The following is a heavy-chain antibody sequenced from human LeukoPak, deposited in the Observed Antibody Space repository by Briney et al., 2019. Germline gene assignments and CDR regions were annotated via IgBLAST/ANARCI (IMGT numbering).Heavy chain of an antibody. J-gene: IGHJ4*02. Sequence: GGSLRLSCAASGNYWMHWVRQAPGKGLVWVSHINSDGSWTGYADSVKGRFTISKDNAKNMVYLHMNSLRVDDTAVYYCVSFYETYRGRGTRVTVSS. D-gene: IGHD2-2*01. CDR1: GNYW. CDR2: INSDGSWT. CDR3: VSFYETY. V-gene: IGHV3-74*01.